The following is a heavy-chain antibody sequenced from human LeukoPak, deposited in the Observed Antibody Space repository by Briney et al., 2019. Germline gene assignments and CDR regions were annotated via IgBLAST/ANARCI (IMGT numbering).Heavy chain of an antibody. J-gene: IGHJ6*02. Sequence: GGSLRLSCAASGFNFITAAMTWVRQAPGKGLEWVSLIGSSGGSTYYADSVKGRFTISRDNSNHTLSLQMNSLRAEDTAVYYCARGLYGMDVWGQGTTVTVSS. V-gene: IGHV3-23*01. CDR1: GFNFITAA. CDR3: ARGLYGMDV. CDR2: IGSSGGST.